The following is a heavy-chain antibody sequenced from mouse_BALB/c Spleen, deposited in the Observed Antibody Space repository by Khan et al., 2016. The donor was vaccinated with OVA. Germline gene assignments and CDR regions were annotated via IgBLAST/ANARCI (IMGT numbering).Heavy chain of an antibody. CDR1: GYSITSDYA. V-gene: IGHV3-2*02. CDR3: ARDNYVFAY. CDR2: ISYSGST. D-gene: IGHD1-1*01. Sequence: VQLQQSGPGLVKPSQSLSLTCTVTGYSITSDYAWNWIRQFPGNKLEWMGYISYSGSTSYNPSLKSRISITRDTSKNQFFLKLNSVTTEDTATYYCARDNYVFAYWGQGTLVTVSA. J-gene: IGHJ3*01.